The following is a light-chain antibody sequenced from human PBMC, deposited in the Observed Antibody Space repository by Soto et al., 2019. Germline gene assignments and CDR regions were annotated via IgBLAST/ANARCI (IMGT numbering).Light chain of an antibody. CDR3: QQYNSYPIT. J-gene: IGKJ5*01. CDR1: QGVSSG. V-gene: IGKV1-13*02. CDR2: DAS. Sequence: AVPLTQSASSLSASIGGTVTITCRASQGVSSGLAWDQQKPLKAPKLLIYDASSLKSEVPSRFSGSGSGTDFTLTISSLQPEYFATYYCQQYNSYPITFGQGTRLEN.